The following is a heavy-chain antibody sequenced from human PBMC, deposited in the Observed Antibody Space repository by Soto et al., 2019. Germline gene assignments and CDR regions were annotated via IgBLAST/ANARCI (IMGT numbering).Heavy chain of an antibody. CDR2: IGAYNGDT. D-gene: IGHD6-6*01. CDR1: GYTFTHYG. V-gene: IGHV1-18*01. CDR3: ASVRPLVGYFSYSMDV. J-gene: IGHJ6*03. Sequence: QVQLLQSGAEVKKPGASVKVSCKASGYTFTHYGITWVPQAPGQVLEWMGWIGAYNGDTHYTERRQGRVTMTTDTSTSTAYIELRGLRSDDKAMYYCASVRPLVGYFSYSMDVWGKGTTVPVSS.